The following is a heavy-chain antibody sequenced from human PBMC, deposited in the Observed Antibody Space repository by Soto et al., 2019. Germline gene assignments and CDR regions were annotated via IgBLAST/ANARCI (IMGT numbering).Heavy chain of an antibody. D-gene: IGHD3-22*01. Sequence: EVQLLESGGGLVQPGGSLRLSCAASGFTFSSYAMSWVRQAPGKGLEWVSAISGSGASTYYADSGKGRLTISRDNSKNTLYLQMNSLRAEDTAVYYCAIVMVPGGGYQYYVDYWGQGTLVTVSS. CDR3: AIVMVPGGGYQYYVDY. V-gene: IGHV3-23*01. J-gene: IGHJ4*02. CDR1: GFTFSSYA. CDR2: ISGSGAST.